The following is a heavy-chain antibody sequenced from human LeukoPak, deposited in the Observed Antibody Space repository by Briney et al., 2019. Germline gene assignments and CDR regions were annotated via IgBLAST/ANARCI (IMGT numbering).Heavy chain of an antibody. D-gene: IGHD1-14*01. Sequence: GGSLRLSCAASGFTFTDYCMSWVRQAPGRGLESIAYISVSSSDTNYADSVKGRFTISRDNAKNSLYLQMNNLRAEDTAVYYCVKPTRAPDCWGQGTLVTVSS. V-gene: IGHV3-11*06. CDR3: VKPTRAPDC. CDR2: ISVSSSDT. J-gene: IGHJ4*02. CDR1: GFTFTDYC.